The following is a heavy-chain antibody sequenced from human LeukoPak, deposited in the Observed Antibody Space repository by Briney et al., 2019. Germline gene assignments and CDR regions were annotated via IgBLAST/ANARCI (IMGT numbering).Heavy chain of an antibody. D-gene: IGHD3-3*01. CDR1: RYTLTSYY. Sequence: VAEKVSCKASRYTLTSYYINWVRQATRQALEWMGWVNRNSGNTGDATKTQGRVTMTRNTYIRTAYMELSSLRSEDTAVYYCARLRFSRPYCYYYMDVWGKGTTVTVSS. CDR3: ARLRFSRPYCYYYMDV. J-gene: IGHJ6*03. V-gene: IGHV1-8*01. CDR2: VNRNSGNT.